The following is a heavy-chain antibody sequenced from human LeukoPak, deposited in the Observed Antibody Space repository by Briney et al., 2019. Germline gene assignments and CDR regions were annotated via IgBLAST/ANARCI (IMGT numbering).Heavy chain of an antibody. CDR3: AKDAGVSRLLWFGELDP. J-gene: IGHJ5*02. D-gene: IGHD3-10*01. Sequence: GGSLRLSCAASGFTFSSYAMSWVRQAPGKGLEWVSAISGSGGSTYYAASVKGRFTISRDNSKNTLYLQMNSLRAEDTAVYYCAKDAGVSRLLWFGELDPWGQGTLVTVSS. CDR1: GFTFSSYA. CDR2: ISGSGGST. V-gene: IGHV3-23*01.